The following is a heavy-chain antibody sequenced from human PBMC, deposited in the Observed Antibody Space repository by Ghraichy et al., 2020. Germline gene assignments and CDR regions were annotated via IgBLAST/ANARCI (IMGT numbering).Heavy chain of an antibody. V-gene: IGHV3-23*01. Sequence: GGSLRLSCAASGIALSSYAMFWVRQAPGKGLEWVSVISGSGGSTNYADSVKGRFTISRDNSKNTLYLLMNSLRPEDTSLYYCAKGGPYSYYSMDVWGQGTTVTVSS. CDR1: GIALSSYA. CDR2: ISGSGGST. J-gene: IGHJ6*02. CDR3: AKGGPYSYYSMDV. D-gene: IGHD2-21*01.